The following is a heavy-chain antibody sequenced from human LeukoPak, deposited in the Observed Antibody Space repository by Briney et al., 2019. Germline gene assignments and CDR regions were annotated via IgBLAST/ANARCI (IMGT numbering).Heavy chain of an antibody. J-gene: IGHJ4*02. CDR3: ARDRGDGYNYYFDY. V-gene: IGHV1-18*01. CDR2: ISAYNGNT. Sequence: ASVTVSCMACGYTFPSYCFSLVQQAPGPGLEWMGWISAYNGNTNYAQKLQGRVTMTTDTSTSTAYMELRSLRSDDTAVYYCARDRGDGYNYYFDYWGQGTLVTVSS. D-gene: IGHD5-24*01. CDR1: GYTFPSYC.